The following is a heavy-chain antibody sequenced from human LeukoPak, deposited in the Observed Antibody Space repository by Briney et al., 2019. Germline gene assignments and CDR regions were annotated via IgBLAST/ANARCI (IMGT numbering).Heavy chain of an antibody. CDR3: ASKNIYYDFWMGFDP. Sequence: SETLSLTCAVSGGSISSSNWWSWVRQPPGKGLEWIGEIYHSGSTNYNPSLKSRVTISVDKSKNQFSLKLSSVTAADTAVYYCASKNIYYDFWMGFDPWGQGTLVTVSS. CDR2: IYHSGST. CDR1: GGSISSSNW. J-gene: IGHJ5*02. D-gene: IGHD3-3*01. V-gene: IGHV4-4*02.